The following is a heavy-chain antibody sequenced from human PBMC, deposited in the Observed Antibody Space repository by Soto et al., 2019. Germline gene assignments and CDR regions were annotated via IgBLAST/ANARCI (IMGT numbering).Heavy chain of an antibody. CDR1: GFTFSSYA. V-gene: IGHV3-30-3*01. J-gene: IGHJ4*02. CDR3: ARDGPHITILGYGDY. Sequence: GGSLRLSCAASGFTFSSYAMHWVRQAPGKGLEGVALISYDGSDKDYADSVKRRFTISRDNFKNTLYLQMSSLRTDDTAVYYCARDGPHITILGYGDYSGQGNLVTVSS. D-gene: IGHD3-3*01. CDR2: ISYDGSDK.